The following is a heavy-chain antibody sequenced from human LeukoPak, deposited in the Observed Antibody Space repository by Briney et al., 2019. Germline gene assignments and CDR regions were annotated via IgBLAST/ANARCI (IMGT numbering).Heavy chain of an antibody. J-gene: IGHJ4*02. Sequence: GGSLRLSCAAPGFTFSSYAMHWVRQAPGKGLQYVSAVTSNGGSTYYADSVKGRFTITRDNSKNTLYLQMSSLRAEDTAVYYCVRTTRPDYYFDYWGQGTLVTVSS. V-gene: IGHV3-64D*06. CDR3: VRTTRPDYYFDY. CDR2: VTSNGGST. D-gene: IGHD1-14*01. CDR1: GFTFSSYA.